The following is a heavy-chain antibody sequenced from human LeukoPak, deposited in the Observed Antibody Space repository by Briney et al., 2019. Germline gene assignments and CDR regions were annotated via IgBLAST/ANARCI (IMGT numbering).Heavy chain of an antibody. V-gene: IGHV3-23*01. J-gene: IGHJ4*02. CDR3: AKGIQLWFD. CDR2: ISGSGGST. Sequence: GRSLRLSCAASGLTFSSYAMRWVRQAPGKGLEWVSAISGSGGSTYYADSVKGRFTISRDNSKNTLYLQMNSLRAEDTAVYYCAKGIQLWFDWGQGTLVTVSS. CDR1: GLTFSSYA. D-gene: IGHD5-18*01.